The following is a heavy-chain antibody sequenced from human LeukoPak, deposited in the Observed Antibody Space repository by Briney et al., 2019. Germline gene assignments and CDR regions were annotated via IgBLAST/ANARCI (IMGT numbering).Heavy chain of an antibody. D-gene: IGHD6-19*01. J-gene: IGHJ6*02. V-gene: IGHV1-8*01. CDR1: GYTFTSYD. CDR3: ATDRMQWLVPPYYYYGMDV. Sequence: ASVKVSCKASGYTFTSYDINWVRQATGQGLEWMGWMNPNSGNRGYAQKFQGRVTMTEDTSTDTAYMELSSLRSEDTAVYYCATDRMQWLVPPYYYYGMDVWGQGTTVTVSS. CDR2: MNPNSGNR.